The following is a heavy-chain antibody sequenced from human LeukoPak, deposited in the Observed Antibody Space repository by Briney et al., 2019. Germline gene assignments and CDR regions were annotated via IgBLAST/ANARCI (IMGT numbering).Heavy chain of an antibody. J-gene: IGHJ4*02. CDR2: IKQDGSEK. CDR1: GFTFSSYW. V-gene: IGHV3-7*03. D-gene: IGHD6-13*01. Sequence: GGSLRLSCAASGFTFSSYWMSWVRQAPGKGLEWVANIKQDGSEKYYVDSVKGRFTISRDNAKNSLYLQMNSLRAEDTAAYYCARDQGYSSSWWQFDYWGQGTLVTVSS. CDR3: ARDQGYSSSWWQFDY.